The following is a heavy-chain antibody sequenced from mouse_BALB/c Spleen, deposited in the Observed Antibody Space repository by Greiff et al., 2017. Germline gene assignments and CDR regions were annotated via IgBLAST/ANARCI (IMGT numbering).Heavy chain of an antibody. CDR3: ARRGYDERRGFDY. D-gene: IGHD2-2*01. CDR1: GYTFTSYW. CDR2: INPSTGYT. V-gene: IGHV1-7*01. Sequence: QVHVKQSGAELAKPGASVKMSCKASGYTFTSYWMHWVKQRPGQGLEWIGYINPSTGYTEYNQKFKDKATLTADKSSSTAYMQLSSLTSEDSAVYYCARRGYDERRGFDYWGQGTTLTVSS. J-gene: IGHJ2*01.